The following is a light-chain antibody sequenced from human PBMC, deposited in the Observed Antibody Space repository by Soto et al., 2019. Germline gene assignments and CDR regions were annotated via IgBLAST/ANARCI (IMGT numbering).Light chain of an antibody. V-gene: IGKV3-11*01. J-gene: IGKJ1*01. CDR3: QQHSHWPPWT. CDR2: DAS. Sequence: EVVLTQSPATLSLSPGERATLSCRASQNVRTFLDWYQQKPGQAPRLLIYDASNRATGIPARFSGSGSGTDFTLTISSLEPEDFAVYYCQQHSHWPPWTFGRGTRVEIQ. CDR1: QNVRTF.